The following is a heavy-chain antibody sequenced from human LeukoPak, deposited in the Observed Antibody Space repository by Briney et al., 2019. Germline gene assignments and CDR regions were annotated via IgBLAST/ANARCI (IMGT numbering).Heavy chain of an antibody. Sequence: GGSLRLSCVASGFTFTSDAMNWVRQAPGKGLEWVSSISSSSSYIYYADSVKGRFTISRDNAKNSLYLQMNSLRAEDTAVYYCARDNSGFDYWGQGTLVTVSS. CDR1: GFTFTSDA. V-gene: IGHV3-21*01. CDR3: ARDNSGFDY. CDR2: ISSSSSYI. J-gene: IGHJ4*02. D-gene: IGHD6-19*01.